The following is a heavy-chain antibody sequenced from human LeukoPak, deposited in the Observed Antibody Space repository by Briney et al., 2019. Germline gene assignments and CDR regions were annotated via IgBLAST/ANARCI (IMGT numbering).Heavy chain of an antibody. CDR2: ISSSSSYI. Sequence: GGSLRLSCAASGFTFSSYSMKWVRQAPGKGLEWVSSISSSSSYIYYADSVKGRFTISRDNAKNSLYLQMNSLRAEDTAVYYCARDDSEIVVVPAAIHYWGQGTLVTVSS. D-gene: IGHD2-2*01. CDR3: ARDDSEIVVVPAAIHY. V-gene: IGHV3-21*01. CDR1: GFTFSSYS. J-gene: IGHJ4*02.